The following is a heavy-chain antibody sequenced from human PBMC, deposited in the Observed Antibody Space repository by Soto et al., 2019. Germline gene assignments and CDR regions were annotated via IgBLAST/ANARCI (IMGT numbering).Heavy chain of an antibody. D-gene: IGHD6-6*01. CDR1: GGSISSYY. CDR2: IYYSGST. CDR3: ARVKGIAARPDYYYGMDV. Sequence: SETLSLTCTVSGGSISSYYWSWIRQPPGKGLEWIGYIYYSGSTNYNPSLKSRVTISVDTSKNQFSLKLSSVTAADTAVYYCARVKGIAARPDYYYGMDVWGQGTTVTVSS. V-gene: IGHV4-59*01. J-gene: IGHJ6*02.